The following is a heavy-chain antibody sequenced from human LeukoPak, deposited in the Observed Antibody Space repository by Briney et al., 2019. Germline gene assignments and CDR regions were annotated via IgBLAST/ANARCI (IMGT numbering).Heavy chain of an antibody. CDR3: ASMLSWGSIFLDY. CDR1: GGSISSGGFY. Sequence: SQTLSLTCTVSGGSISSGGFYWSWIRQHPGKGLEWIGYIYYSGSTYYNPSLKSRVTISVDTSKNQFSLKLSSVTAADTAVYYCASMLSWGSIFLDYWGQGTLVTVSS. J-gene: IGHJ4*02. CDR2: IYYSGST. D-gene: IGHD3-3*01. V-gene: IGHV4-31*03.